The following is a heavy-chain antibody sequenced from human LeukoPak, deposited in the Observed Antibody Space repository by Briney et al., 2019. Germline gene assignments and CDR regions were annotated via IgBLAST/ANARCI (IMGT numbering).Heavy chain of an antibody. V-gene: IGHV1-46*01. CDR3: ARARDTGDY. D-gene: IGHD3-16*02. CDR1: GYTFTIYY. Sequence: ASVKVSCKASGYTFTIYYIHWVRQAPGQGLEWMGMINPSGGSATYAQKFQGRVTMTRDTSTSTVYMELSRLRSEDTAVYYCARARDTGDYWGQGTLVTVSS. J-gene: IGHJ4*02. CDR2: INPSGGSA.